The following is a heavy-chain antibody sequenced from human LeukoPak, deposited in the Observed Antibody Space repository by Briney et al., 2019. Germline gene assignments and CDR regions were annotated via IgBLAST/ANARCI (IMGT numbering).Heavy chain of an antibody. CDR1: GGSFSSSPYN. V-gene: IGHV4-39*01. J-gene: IGHJ4*02. Sequence: SETLSLTCSVSGGSFSSSPYNCGWIRQPPGKGLEWIGSIYYIGSTYYNPSLKSRVTISVDTSKNQFSLKLSSVTAADTAVYYCARHENELDYWGQGTLVTVSS. CDR3: ARHENELDY. CDR2: IYYIGST. D-gene: IGHD1-1*01.